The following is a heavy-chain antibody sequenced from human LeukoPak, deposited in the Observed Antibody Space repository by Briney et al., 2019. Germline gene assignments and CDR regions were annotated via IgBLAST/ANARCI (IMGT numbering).Heavy chain of an antibody. CDR3: ARVEDYYYDSSVDY. Sequence: GGSLRLSCAASGFTFDDYGMSWVRQAPGKGLGWVSGINWNGGSTGYADSVKGRFTISRDNAKNSLYLQMNSLRAEDTALYYCARVEDYYYDSSVDYWGQGTLVTVSS. V-gene: IGHV3-20*04. J-gene: IGHJ4*02. D-gene: IGHD3-22*01. CDR1: GFTFDDYG. CDR2: INWNGGST.